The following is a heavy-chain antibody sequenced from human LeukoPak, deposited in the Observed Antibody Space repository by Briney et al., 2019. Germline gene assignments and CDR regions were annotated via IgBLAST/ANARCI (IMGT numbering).Heavy chain of an antibody. V-gene: IGHV3-30-3*01. CDR1: GFTFSSYA. J-gene: IGHJ3*02. CDR3: ARGGQTYYYDSSGSDAFDI. CDR2: ISYDGSNK. D-gene: IGHD3-22*01. Sequence: GGSLRLSCAASGFTFSSYAMHWVRQAPGKGLEWVAVISYDGSNKYYADSVKGQFTISRDNSKNTLYLQMNSLRAEDTAVYYCARGGQTYYYDSSGSDAFDIWGQGTMVTVSS.